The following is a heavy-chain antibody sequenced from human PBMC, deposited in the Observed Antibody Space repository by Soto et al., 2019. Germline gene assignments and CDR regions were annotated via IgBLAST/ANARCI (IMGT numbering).Heavy chain of an antibody. J-gene: IGHJ5*02. V-gene: IGHV3-7*01. Sequence: EVQLVESGGGLAQPGGSLRLSCAASGLTFSSYWMTWVRQAPGKGLEWVAIIKQDGSEEYYVDSVKGRFTISRDNAKNSLYLQMNNLRVEDTAVYYCARGEAIGDDPWGHGTLVTVSS. CDR2: IKQDGSEE. CDR1: GLTFSSYW. D-gene: IGHD3-10*01. CDR3: ARGEAIGDDP.